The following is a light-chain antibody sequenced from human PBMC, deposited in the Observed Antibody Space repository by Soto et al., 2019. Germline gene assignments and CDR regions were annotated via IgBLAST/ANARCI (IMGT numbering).Light chain of an antibody. CDR1: QTISGTY. J-gene: IGKJ1*01. Sequence: EIVLTQSPGTLSLSPGERATLSCRASQTISGTYLAWYQQKPGQAPRLLIYSSSSRAAGVSDRFSGSGSETDFSLTISRLEPEDFATYYCQQYHRYSTFGQGTRVDIK. CDR2: SSS. V-gene: IGKV3-20*01. CDR3: QQYHRYST.